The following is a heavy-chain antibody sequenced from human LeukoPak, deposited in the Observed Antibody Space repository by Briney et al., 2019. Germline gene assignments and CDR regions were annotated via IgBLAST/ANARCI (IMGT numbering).Heavy chain of an antibody. V-gene: IGHV1-18*01. Sequence: ASVKVSCKASGYTFTSYGISWVRQAPGQGLEWMGWISAYNGNTNYAQKLQGRVTMTTDTSTSTAYMELRSLRSDDTAVYYCARVRGKHPGGYEFDHWGQGTLVTVSS. CDR3: ARVRGKHPGGYEFDH. CDR2: ISAYNGNT. J-gene: IGHJ4*02. CDR1: GYTFTSYG. D-gene: IGHD5-12*01.